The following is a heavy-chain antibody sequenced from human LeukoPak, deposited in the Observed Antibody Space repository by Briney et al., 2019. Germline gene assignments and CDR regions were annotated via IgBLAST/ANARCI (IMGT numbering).Heavy chain of an antibody. V-gene: IGHV1-8*01. CDR1: GYTFTSYD. CDR2: MNPNSDNT. D-gene: IGHD3-3*01. J-gene: IGHJ6*02. Sequence: ASVKVSCKASGYTFTSYDINWVRQATGQGLEWMGWMNPNSDNTGYAQKFQGRVTMTRNTSISTAYMELSSLRSEDTAVYYCARGYEDDFWSGYYRVVFGDYYYGMDVWGQGTTVTVSS. CDR3: ARGYEDDFWSGYYRVVFGDYYYGMDV.